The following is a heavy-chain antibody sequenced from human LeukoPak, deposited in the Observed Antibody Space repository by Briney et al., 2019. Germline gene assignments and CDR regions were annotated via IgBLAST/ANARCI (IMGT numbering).Heavy chain of an antibody. D-gene: IGHD3-9*01. CDR3: AKGPGYFDWLLQYDY. Sequence: GGSLRLSCAASGFTFSSYDMHWVRQAPGKGLEWVAFIRYDGSNKYYADSVKGRFTISRDNSKNTLYLQMNSLRAEDTAVYYCAKGPGYFDWLLQYDYWGQGTLVTVSS. CDR1: GFTFSSYD. V-gene: IGHV3-30*02. CDR2: IRYDGSNK. J-gene: IGHJ4*02.